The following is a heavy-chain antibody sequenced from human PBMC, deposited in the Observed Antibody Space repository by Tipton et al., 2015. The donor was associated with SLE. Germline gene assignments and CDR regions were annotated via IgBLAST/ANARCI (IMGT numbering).Heavy chain of an antibody. V-gene: IGHV4-4*09. CDR2: IYTSGST. CDR3: ARHEYWDDAFDI. J-gene: IGHJ3*02. CDR1: GGSISSYY. Sequence: TLSLTCTVSGGSISSYYWSWIRQPPGKGLEWIGYIYTSGSTNYNPSLKSRVTISVDTPKNQFSLKLSSVTAADTAVYYCARHEYWDDAFDIWGQGTMVTVSS. D-gene: IGHD1-26*01.